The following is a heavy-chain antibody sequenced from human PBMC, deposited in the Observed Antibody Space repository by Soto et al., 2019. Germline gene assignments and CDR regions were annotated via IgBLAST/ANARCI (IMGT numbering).Heavy chain of an antibody. D-gene: IGHD5-12*01. CDR1: GGSISSGGYY. V-gene: IGHV4-31*03. CDR2: IYYSGST. CDR3: ARERGYSGFNWFDP. J-gene: IGHJ5*02. Sequence: KPSETLSLTCTVSGGSISSGGYYWSWIRQHPGKGLEWIGYIYYSGSTYYNPSLKSRVTIPVDTSKNQFSLKLSSVTAADTAVYYCARERGYSGFNWFDPWGQGTLVTVSS.